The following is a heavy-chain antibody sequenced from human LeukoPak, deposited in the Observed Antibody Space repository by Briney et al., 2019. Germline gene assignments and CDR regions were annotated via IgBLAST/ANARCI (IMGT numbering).Heavy chain of an antibody. V-gene: IGHV4-59*01. Sequence: SETLSLTCTVSGGSISSYYWSWIRQPPGKGLEWIGYIYYSGSTNYNPSLKSRVTISVDTSKNQFSLKLSSVTAADTAVYYCARSRNIAVAGHDYWGQGTLVTVSS. J-gene: IGHJ4*02. CDR3: ARSRNIAVAGHDY. D-gene: IGHD6-19*01. CDR2: IYYSGST. CDR1: GGSISSYY.